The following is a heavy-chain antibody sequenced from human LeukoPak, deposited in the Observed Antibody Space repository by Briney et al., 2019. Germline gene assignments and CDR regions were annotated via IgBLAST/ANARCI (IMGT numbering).Heavy chain of an antibody. D-gene: IGHD3-3*01. V-gene: IGHV3-23*01. J-gene: IGHJ6*02. CDR3: AKAISPRLDYYYGMDV. Sequence: PGGSLRLSCAASGLTFSSFAMSWVRQAPGKGLEWVSGISNSGGSTYYADSVKGRFTISRDNSKNRLYLQMNSLRADDTAVYYCAKAISPRLDYYYGMDVWGQGTTVTVSS. CDR2: ISNSGGST. CDR1: GLTFSSFA.